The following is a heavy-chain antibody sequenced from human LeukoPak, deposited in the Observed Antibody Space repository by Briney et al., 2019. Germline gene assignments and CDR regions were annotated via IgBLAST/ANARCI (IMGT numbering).Heavy chain of an antibody. J-gene: IGHJ4*02. CDR2: ISYDGSNK. Sequence: PGGSLRLSFAASGFTFSSYGMHWVRQAPGKGLEWVAVISYDGSNKYYADSVKGRFTISRDNSKNTLYLQMNSLRAEDTAVYYCANNLGSLAPFDYWGQGTLVTVSS. V-gene: IGHV3-30*18. CDR1: GFTFSSYG. D-gene: IGHD1-26*01. CDR3: ANNLGSLAPFDY.